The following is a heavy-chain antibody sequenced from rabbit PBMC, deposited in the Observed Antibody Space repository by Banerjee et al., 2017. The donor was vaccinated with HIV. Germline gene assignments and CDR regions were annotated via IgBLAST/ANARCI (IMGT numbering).Heavy chain of an antibody. CDR1: GFSFSSSYW. CDR2: IYTSSGST. J-gene: IGHJ4*01. V-gene: IGHV1S45*01. D-gene: IGHD6-1*01. Sequence: QEQLEESGGDLVKPEGSLTLTCTASGFSFSSSYWICWVRQAPGKGLEWIACIYTSSGSTYYASWAKGRFTITKTSTTVTLQMTSLTVADTATYFCARDKQYTDGYNLWGPGTLVTVS. CDR3: ARDKQYTDGYNL.